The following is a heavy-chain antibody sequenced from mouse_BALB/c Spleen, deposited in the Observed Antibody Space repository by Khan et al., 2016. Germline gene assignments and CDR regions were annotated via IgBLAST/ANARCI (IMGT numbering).Heavy chain of an antibody. Sequence: EVQLQESGAELVKPGASVTLSCTASGFNIKDTYLHWVKQRPEQGLEWIGRIDPANGNFKFDPKFQGKATITADTYSNTTYLQLSGLTSEDTAVYYCAGGNSPCDYWGQGTTPTVSS. CDR1: GFNIKDTY. CDR3: AGGNSPCDY. J-gene: IGHJ2*01. V-gene: IGHV14-3*02. D-gene: IGHD2-1*01. CDR2: IDPANGNF.